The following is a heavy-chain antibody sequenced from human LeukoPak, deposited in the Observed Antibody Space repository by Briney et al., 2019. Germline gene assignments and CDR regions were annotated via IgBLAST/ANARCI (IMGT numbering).Heavy chain of an antibody. Sequence: GGSLRLSCAASGFSFSFSNMNWVRQAPGKGLEWVSYISSTNGHTYYADSVNGRFTISRDTAKNSLYLQMNSLRVEDAAIYFCARDRDSSGLYGGADLWGQGVLVTVSA. CDR3: ARDRDSSGLYGGADL. V-gene: IGHV3-21*03. J-gene: IGHJ5*02. D-gene: IGHD6-19*01. CDR1: GFSFSFSN. CDR2: ISSTNGHT.